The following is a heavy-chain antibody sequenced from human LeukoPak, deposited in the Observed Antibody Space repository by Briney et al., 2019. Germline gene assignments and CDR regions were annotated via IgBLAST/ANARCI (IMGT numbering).Heavy chain of an antibody. CDR1: GGTFSSYA. CDR2: IIPILGIA. V-gene: IGHV1-69*04. CDR3: ARDGRDWDIVVVPAAQGHYYYGMDV. J-gene: IGHJ6*02. Sequence: GAPVKVSCKASGGTFSSYAISWVRQAPGQGLEWTGRIIPILGIANYAQKFQGRVTITADKSTSTAYMELSSLRSEDTAVYYCARDGRDWDIVVVPAAQGHYYYGMDVWGQGTTVTVSS. D-gene: IGHD2-2*01.